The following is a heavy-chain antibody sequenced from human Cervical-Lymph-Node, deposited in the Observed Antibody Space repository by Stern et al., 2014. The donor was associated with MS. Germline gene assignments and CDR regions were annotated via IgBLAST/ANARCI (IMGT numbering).Heavy chain of an antibody. D-gene: IGHD3-3*01. CDR2: LSADNGDT. CDR1: GYFFTSYG. J-gene: IGHJ6*02. Sequence: QVQLVQSGAEVKKPGASVKVSCKASGYFFTSYGISWVRQAPGQGLEWMGWLSADNGDTNYAQNVQGRVTMTTDTSTNTAYMELSSLRSDDTALYYCARDSLIRTFGVEEGMDVWGQGTTVTVSS. V-gene: IGHV1-18*01. CDR3: ARDSLIRTFGVEEGMDV.